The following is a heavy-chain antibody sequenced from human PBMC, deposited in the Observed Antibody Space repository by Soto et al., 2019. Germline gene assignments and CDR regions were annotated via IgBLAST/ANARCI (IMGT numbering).Heavy chain of an antibody. CDR2: IIPILGIA. Sequence: QVQLVQSGAEVKKPGSSVKVSCKASGGTFSSYTISWVRQAPGQGLEWMGRIIPILGIANYAQKFQGRVTITADKSTSTAYMELSSLRSEDTAVYYCAGGGGSGSYYAFDIRVQGTMVNVS. V-gene: IGHV1-69*02. J-gene: IGHJ3*02. CDR3: AGGGGSGSYYAFDI. D-gene: IGHD3-10*01. CDR1: GGTFSSYT.